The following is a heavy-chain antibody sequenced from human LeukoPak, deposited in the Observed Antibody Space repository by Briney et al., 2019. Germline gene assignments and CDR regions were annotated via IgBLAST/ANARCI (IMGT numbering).Heavy chain of an antibody. CDR1: GGSFSGYY. Sequence: SDTLSLTCAVYGGSFSGYYWSWIRQPPAKGLEWIGEINHSGSTNYNPSLKSRVTISVDTSKNQFSLKLSSVTAADTAVYYCAGDRGYSPFDYWGQGTLVTVSS. J-gene: IGHJ4*02. CDR2: INHSGST. V-gene: IGHV4-34*01. CDR3: AGDRGYSPFDY. D-gene: IGHD6-25*01.